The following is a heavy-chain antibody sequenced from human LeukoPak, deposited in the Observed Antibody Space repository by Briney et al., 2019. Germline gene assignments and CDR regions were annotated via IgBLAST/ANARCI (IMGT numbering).Heavy chain of an antibody. D-gene: IGHD1-26*01. CDR1: GFTFSSYW. CDR3: ARGGGRYLGDAFDI. CDR2: IKQDGSVT. J-gene: IGHJ3*02. V-gene: IGHV3-7*01. Sequence: GGSLRLSCAASGFTFSSYWMNWVRQAPGKELEWVAIIKQDGSVTKYLDSVKGRFTISRDNARNSLYLQVNSLRAEDTAVYYCARGGGRYLGDAFDIWGQGTMVTVSS.